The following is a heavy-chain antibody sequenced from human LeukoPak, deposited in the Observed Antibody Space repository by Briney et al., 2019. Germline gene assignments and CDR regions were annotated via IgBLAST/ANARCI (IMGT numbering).Heavy chain of an antibody. D-gene: IGHD6-19*01. Sequence: PSETLSLTCAVYGGSFSGYYWGWIRQSPGKGLEWIGSIYHAGSTFHNPSFKSRVTISVDTSKNQFSLKVNSVTAADTAVYYCARGYNSGWYAYWGQGTLVTVSS. CDR3: ARGYNSGWYAY. CDR2: IYHAGST. J-gene: IGHJ4*02. V-gene: IGHV4-38-2*01. CDR1: GGSFSGYY.